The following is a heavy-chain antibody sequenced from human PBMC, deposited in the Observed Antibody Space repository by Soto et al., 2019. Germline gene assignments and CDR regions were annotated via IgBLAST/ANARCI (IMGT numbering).Heavy chain of an antibody. CDR1: GYTLTGYY. Sequence: ASLKVSCISSGYTLTGYYMHWVRRAPGQGLEWMGWINPNSGGTNYAQKFQGRVTMTRDTSISTAYMELSRLRSDDTAVYYCARYYDFWSGLDYWGQGTLVTVSS. J-gene: IGHJ4*02. D-gene: IGHD3-3*01. V-gene: IGHV1-2*02. CDR3: ARYYDFWSGLDY. CDR2: INPNSGGT.